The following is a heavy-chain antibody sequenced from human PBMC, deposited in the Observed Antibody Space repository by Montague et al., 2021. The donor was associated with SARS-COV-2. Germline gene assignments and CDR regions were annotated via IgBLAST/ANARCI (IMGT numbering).Heavy chain of an antibody. CDR2: IDWDDDK. Sequence: PALVKPTQTLTLTCTFSGFSLSTSGMCVSWIRQPPGKALEWLALIDWDDDKYYSTSLKTRLTISKDTSKNQVVLTMTNMDPVDTATYYCARIREYHGSGYYYYYGMDVWGQGTTVTVSS. D-gene: IGHD3-10*01. J-gene: IGHJ6*02. CDR3: ARIREYHGSGYYYYYGMDV. V-gene: IGHV2-70*01. CDR1: GFSLSTSGMC.